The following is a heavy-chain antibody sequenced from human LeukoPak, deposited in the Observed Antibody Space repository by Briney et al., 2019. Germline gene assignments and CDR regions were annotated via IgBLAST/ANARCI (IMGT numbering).Heavy chain of an antibody. CDR3: AKDLIYGGTDDAFDI. V-gene: IGHV3-30*18. CDR1: GFTVSSNY. CDR2: ISYDGSNK. Sequence: GGSLRLSCAASGFTVSSNYMSWVRQAPGKGLEWVAVISYDGSNKYYADSVKGRFTISRDNSKNTLYLQMNSLRAEDTAVYYCAKDLIYGGTDDAFDIWGQGTMVTVSS. J-gene: IGHJ3*02. D-gene: IGHD4-23*01.